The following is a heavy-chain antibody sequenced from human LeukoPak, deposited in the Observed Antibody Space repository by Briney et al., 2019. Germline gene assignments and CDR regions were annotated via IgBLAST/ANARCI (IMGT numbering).Heavy chain of an antibody. D-gene: IGHD6-13*01. CDR1: GDTFTSYY. CDR3: ARDPKVAAAGTRYFDL. V-gene: IGHV1-46*01. CDR2: INPSGGST. J-gene: IGHJ2*01. Sequence: ASVTVSCTASGDTFTSYYMHWVRQAPGQGLEWMGIINPSGGSTSYAQKFQGRVTMTRDTSTSTVYMEPSSLRSEDTAVYYCARDPKVAAAGTRYFDLWGRGTLVTVSS.